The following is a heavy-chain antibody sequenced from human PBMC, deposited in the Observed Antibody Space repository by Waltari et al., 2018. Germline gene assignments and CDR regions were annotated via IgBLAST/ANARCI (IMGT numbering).Heavy chain of an antibody. Sequence: QVQLQQWGAGLLKPSETLSLTCAVYGGSFSGYYWSWIRQPPGKGLEWIGEINHSGSTNYNPSLKSRVTISVDTSKNQFSLKLSSVTAADTAVYYCARHEATYYYGSGSKINWFDPWGQGTLVTVSS. V-gene: IGHV4-34*01. CDR2: INHSGST. CDR1: GGSFSGYY. CDR3: ARHEATYYYGSGSKINWFDP. D-gene: IGHD3-10*01. J-gene: IGHJ5*02.